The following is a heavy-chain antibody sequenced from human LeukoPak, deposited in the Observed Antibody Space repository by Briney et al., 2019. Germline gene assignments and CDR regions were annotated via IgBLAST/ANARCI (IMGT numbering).Heavy chain of an antibody. CDR2: INQDGSEK. D-gene: IGHD6-19*01. V-gene: IGHV3-7*01. CDR3: ARDLWYSSGWYHYYYSYMDV. Sequence: GGSLRLSCAASGFTFSSYWMSWVRQAPGKGLEWVANINQDGSEKYYVDSVKGRFTISRDNAKNSLYLQMNSLRAEDTAVYYCARDLWYSSGWYHYYYSYMDVWGKGTTVTVSS. CDR1: GFTFSSYW. J-gene: IGHJ6*03.